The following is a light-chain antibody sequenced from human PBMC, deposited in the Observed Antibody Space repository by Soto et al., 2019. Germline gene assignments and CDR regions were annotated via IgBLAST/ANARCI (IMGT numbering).Light chain of an antibody. Sequence: EIVMTQSPATLSVSPGERATLSCRASQSVGIKLAWYQQRPGQSPRLLIYGASTRATGIPARFSGSGSGTEFTLTISSLQSEDFEVYYCQQYDDWTLTFGGGAKVEIK. CDR2: GAS. CDR3: QQYDDWTLT. J-gene: IGKJ4*01. V-gene: IGKV3-15*01. CDR1: QSVGIK.